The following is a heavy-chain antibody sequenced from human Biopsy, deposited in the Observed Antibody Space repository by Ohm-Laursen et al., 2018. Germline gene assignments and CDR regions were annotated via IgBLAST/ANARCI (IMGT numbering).Heavy chain of an antibody. Sequence: SLRLSCTAAGFTLSSNAMTWVRQVPGKGLEWVSGITWSGGTTSYVDSVKGRFTISRDNAKKSLYLQMNSLRAEDTALYHCARRGSGDYYFDYWGQGTLVTVSS. V-gene: IGHV3-20*01. J-gene: IGHJ4*02. D-gene: IGHD4-17*01. CDR2: ITWSGGTT. CDR3: ARRGSGDYYFDY. CDR1: GFTLSSNA.